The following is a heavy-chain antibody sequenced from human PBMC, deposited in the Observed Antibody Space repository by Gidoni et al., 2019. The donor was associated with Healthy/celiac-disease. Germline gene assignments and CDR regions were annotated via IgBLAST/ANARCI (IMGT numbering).Heavy chain of an antibody. Sequence: QVPLVESGLGVVQPGRSLRLSFAASGFTFSSYGMHWVRQAPGKGLEWVAVIWYDGSNKDYADSVKGRFTSSRDNSKNTMYLQMNSLRAEDTAVYYCARDWPYSSGWGFDYWGQGTLVTVSS. CDR1: GFTFSSYG. CDR2: IWYDGSNK. CDR3: ARDWPYSSGWGFDY. V-gene: IGHV3-33*01. J-gene: IGHJ4*02. D-gene: IGHD6-19*01.